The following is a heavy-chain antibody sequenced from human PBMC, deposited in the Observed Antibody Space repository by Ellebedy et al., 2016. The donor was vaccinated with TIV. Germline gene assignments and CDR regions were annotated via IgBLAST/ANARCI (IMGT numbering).Heavy chain of an antibody. CDR3: ARASVVGEDY. D-gene: IGHD2-21*01. CDR1: GFTFSSYA. CDR2: IGPSSNYA. J-gene: IGHJ4*02. Sequence: PGGSLRLSCAASGFTFSSYAMAWVRQAPGKGVEWVSAIGPSSNYAFYIDSVKGRFTISRDNFKNTLYLQVDSLRAEDTAVYYCARASVVGEDYWGQGTLVTVSS. V-gene: IGHV3-23*01.